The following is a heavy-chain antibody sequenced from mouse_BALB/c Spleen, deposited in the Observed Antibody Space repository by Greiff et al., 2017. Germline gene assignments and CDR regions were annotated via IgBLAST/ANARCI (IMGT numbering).Heavy chain of an antibody. CDR3: ARDWGEGVFAY. Sequence: EVQLVESGGGLVKPGGSLKLSCAASGFTFSDYYMYWVRQTPEKRLEWVATISDRGSYTYYPDSVKGRFTISRDNAKNNLYLQMSSLKSEDTAMYYCARDWGEGVFAYWGQGTLVTVSA. J-gene: IGHJ3*01. CDR2: ISDRGSYT. CDR1: GFTFSDYY. V-gene: IGHV5-4*02.